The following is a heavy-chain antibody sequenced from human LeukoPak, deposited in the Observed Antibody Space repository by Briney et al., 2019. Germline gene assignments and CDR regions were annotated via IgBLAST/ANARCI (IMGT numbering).Heavy chain of an antibody. D-gene: IGHD3-10*01. J-gene: IGHJ6*04. CDR3: AGGAYYYGSGSSVSSGMDV. CDR1: GGSFSGYY. Sequence: SETLSLTCAVYGGSFSGYYWSWIRQPPGKGLEWIGEINHSGSTNYNPSLKSRVTISVDTSKNQFSLKLSSVTAADTAVYYCAGGAYYYGSGSSVSSGMDVWGKGTTVTVSS. V-gene: IGHV4-34*01. CDR2: INHSGST.